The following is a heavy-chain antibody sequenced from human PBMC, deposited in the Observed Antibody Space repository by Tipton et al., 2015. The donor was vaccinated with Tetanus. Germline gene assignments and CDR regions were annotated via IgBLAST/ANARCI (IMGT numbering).Heavy chain of an antibody. Sequence: TLSLTCTVSGASFSSGDYYWTWIRHLPGRGIEWIGYIYHTGAAHYNPSLKSRVTLSVDMSKNQFFLKMISMTAADTAVYFCARDFGSNHNWFDPWGQGTPVTVSS. CDR1: GASFSSGDYY. V-gene: IGHV4-31*03. D-gene: IGHD6-13*01. CDR3: ARDFGSNHNWFDP. J-gene: IGHJ5*02. CDR2: IYHTGAA.